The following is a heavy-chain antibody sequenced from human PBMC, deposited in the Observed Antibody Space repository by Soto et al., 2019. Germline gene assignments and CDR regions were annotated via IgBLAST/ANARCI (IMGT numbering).Heavy chain of an antibody. V-gene: IGHV3-23*01. CDR2: ISGSGGST. J-gene: IGHJ4*02. CDR3: AKGKAGAGIPRIFLGY. D-gene: IGHD6-19*01. Sequence: EVQLLESGGGLVQPGGSLRLSCAASGFTFSSYAMSWVRQAPGKGLEWVSAISGSGGSTYYADSVKGRFTISRDNSKNTLYLQMNSLRAEDTAVYYCAKGKAGAGIPRIFLGYWGQGTLVTVSS. CDR1: GFTFSSYA.